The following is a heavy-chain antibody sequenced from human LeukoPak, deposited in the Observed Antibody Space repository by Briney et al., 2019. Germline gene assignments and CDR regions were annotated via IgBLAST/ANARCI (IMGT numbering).Heavy chain of an antibody. V-gene: IGHV3-23*01. J-gene: IGHJ4*02. CDR1: GFTFSSYA. D-gene: IGHD6-13*01. CDR3: AKVVISWGPTSQDY. CDR2: ISGNGGNT. Sequence: PGGSLRLSCAASGFTFSSYAMSWVRQAPGKGLDWVSTISGNGGNTYYADSVKGRFTISRDNSKNTLYLQINTLRAEDMAVYCCAKVVISWGPTSQDYWGQGTLVTVSS.